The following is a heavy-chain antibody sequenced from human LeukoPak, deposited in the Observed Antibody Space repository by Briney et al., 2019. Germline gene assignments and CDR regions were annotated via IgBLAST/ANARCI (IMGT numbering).Heavy chain of an antibody. CDR3: AKTRPLDSSSWSHGDY. Sequence: GGSLRLSCAASGFSLSNYWMHWVRQAPGKGLEWVSGVSGSGGNIHYADSVKGRFTISRDNSKNTLYLQMNSLRAEDTAVYYCAKTRPLDSSSWSHGDYWGQGTLVTVSS. CDR2: VSGSGGNI. CDR1: GFSLSNYW. D-gene: IGHD6-13*01. V-gene: IGHV3-23*01. J-gene: IGHJ4*02.